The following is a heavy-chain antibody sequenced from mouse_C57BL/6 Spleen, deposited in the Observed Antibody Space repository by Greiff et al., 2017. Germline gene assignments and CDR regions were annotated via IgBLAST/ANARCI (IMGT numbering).Heavy chain of an antibody. V-gene: IGHV1-18*01. CDR3: ATITTVVAGYAMDY. CDR1: GYTFTDYN. J-gene: IGHJ4*01. CDR2: INPNNGGT. D-gene: IGHD1-1*01. Sequence: EVQVVESGPELVKPGASVKIPCKASGYTFTDYNMDWVKQSHGKSLEWIGDINPNNGGTIYNQKFKGKATLTVDKSSSTASMELRSLTAEDTAVYYCATITTVVAGYAMDYWGQGTSVTVAS.